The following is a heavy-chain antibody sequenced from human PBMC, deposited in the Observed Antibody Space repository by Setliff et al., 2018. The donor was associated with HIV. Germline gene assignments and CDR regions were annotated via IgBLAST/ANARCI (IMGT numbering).Heavy chain of an antibody. CDR2: INHSGST. D-gene: IGHD3-22*01. Sequence: KASETLSLTCAVYGGSFSGYYWSWIRQPPGKGLEWIGEINHSGSTNCNPSLKSRVTISVDTSKNQFSLKLSSVTAADTAVYYCARGGSDPYFSGSSGPYPPGYWGQGTLVTVSS. J-gene: IGHJ4*02. CDR3: ARGGSDPYFSGSSGPYPPGY. V-gene: IGHV4-34*01. CDR1: GGSFSGYY.